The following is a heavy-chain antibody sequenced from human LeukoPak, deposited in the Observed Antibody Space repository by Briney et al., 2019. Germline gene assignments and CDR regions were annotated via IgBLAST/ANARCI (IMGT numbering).Heavy chain of an antibody. CDR1: GVPFSNYY. V-gene: IGHV4-34*01. J-gene: IGHJ4*02. D-gene: IGHD6-19*01. Sequence: PSETLSLTCAVSGVPFSNYYWSWVRQSPTKGLEWIGEINHSGDTNYNPSLKSRVTISIDTSKNQFSLMLTSVTAADTAVYYCTRAVAGHPDWGQGTLVTVSS. CDR3: TRAVAGHPD. CDR2: INHSGDT.